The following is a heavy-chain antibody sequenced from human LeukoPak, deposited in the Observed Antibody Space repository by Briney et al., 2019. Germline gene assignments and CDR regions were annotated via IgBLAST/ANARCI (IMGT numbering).Heavy chain of an antibody. D-gene: IGHD3-10*01. CDR2: INPSGGST. Sequence: GASVKVSCKASGYTFTSYYMHWVRQAPGQGLEWMGIINPSGGSTSYAQKLQGRVTMTRDTSTSTVYMELRSLRSDDTAVYYCARGVLLWFGDERDYMDVWGKGTTVTVSS. V-gene: IGHV1-46*01. J-gene: IGHJ6*03. CDR1: GYTFTSYY. CDR3: ARGVLLWFGDERDYMDV.